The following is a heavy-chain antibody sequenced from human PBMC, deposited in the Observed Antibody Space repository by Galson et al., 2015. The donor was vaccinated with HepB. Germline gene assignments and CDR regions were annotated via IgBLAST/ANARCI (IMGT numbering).Heavy chain of an antibody. CDR1: GFTFSSYA. J-gene: IGHJ4*02. CDR2: ISGSGGST. D-gene: IGHD6-13*01. Sequence: SLRLSCAASGFTFSSYAMSWVRQAPGKGLEWISAISGSGGSTYYADSVKGRFTISRDNSKNTLYLQMNSLRAEDTAVYYCAKDIEEAAGTFSFDYWGQGTLVTVSS. V-gene: IGHV3-23*01. CDR3: AKDIEEAAGTFSFDY.